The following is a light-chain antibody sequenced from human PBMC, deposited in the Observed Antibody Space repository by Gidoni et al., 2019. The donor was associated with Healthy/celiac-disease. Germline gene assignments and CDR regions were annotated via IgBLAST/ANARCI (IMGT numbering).Light chain of an antibody. V-gene: IGKV1-5*03. CDR2: KAS. J-gene: IGKJ1*01. CDR3: QQYHRYSWT. CDR1: QSISSW. Sequence: DSQMTQSPATLSASVGDRVTNTCRASQSISSWLAWYQQKPGKAPKLLIYKASSLDSGVPSRFSGSGSGTEFTLTISSLQPDDFATYYCQQYHRYSWTFGRGTKVEIK.